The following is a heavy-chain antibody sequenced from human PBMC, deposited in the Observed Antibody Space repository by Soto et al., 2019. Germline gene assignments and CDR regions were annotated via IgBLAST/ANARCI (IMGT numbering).Heavy chain of an antibody. CDR3: AKVASSPQTRDFDY. CDR1: GFTFSDHY. J-gene: IGHJ4*02. Sequence: EVQLVESGGGLVQPGGSLRLSCAASGFTFSDHYIDWVRQAPGKGLELVGRSRDKANSYTTEYAASVKGRFTISRDDSKHALYLQMNSLKTADTAVYYCAKVASSPQTRDFDYWGQGTLVTVSS. CDR2: SRDKANSYTT. V-gene: IGHV3-72*01. D-gene: IGHD6-13*01.